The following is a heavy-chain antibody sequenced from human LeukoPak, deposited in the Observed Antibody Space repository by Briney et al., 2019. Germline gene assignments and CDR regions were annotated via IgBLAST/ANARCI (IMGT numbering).Heavy chain of an antibody. CDR3: ANNGYGGSPGY. D-gene: IGHD1-26*01. CDR1: GFTFSSYG. V-gene: IGHV3-30*18. CDR2: ISYDGSNK. Sequence: GGSLRLSCAASGFTFSSYGMHWVRQAPGKGLEWVAVISYDGSNKYYADSVKGRFTISRDNSKNTLYLQMNSLRAEDTAVYYCANNGYGGSPGYWGQGTLVTVSS. J-gene: IGHJ4*02.